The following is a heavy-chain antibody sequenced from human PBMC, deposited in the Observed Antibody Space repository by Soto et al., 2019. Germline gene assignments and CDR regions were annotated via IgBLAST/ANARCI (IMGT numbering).Heavy chain of an antibody. CDR3: ARRHHYYDSSGYYYWFDP. J-gene: IGHJ5*02. Sequence: SETLSLTCTVSGCSISNSSSYWGWIRQTPGKGLEWIGSIHYNGNTYYNPSLKSRVTISVDTSKNQFSLKLSSVTAADTAVYYCARRHHYYDSSGYYYWFDPWGQGTLVTVSS. D-gene: IGHD3-22*01. CDR1: GCSISNSSSY. CDR2: IHYNGNT. V-gene: IGHV4-39*01.